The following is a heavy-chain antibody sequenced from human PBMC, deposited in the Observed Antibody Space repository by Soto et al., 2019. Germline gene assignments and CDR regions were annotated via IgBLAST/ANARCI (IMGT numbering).Heavy chain of an antibody. CDR2: INHSGST. Sequence: LSLTCAVYGGSFSGYYWSWIRQPPGKGLEWIGEINHSGSTNYNPSLKSRVTISVDTSKNQFSLKLSSVTAADTAVYYCARAQGSSWYKSIDYWGQGTLVTVSS. CDR3: ARAQGSSWYKSIDY. D-gene: IGHD6-13*01. J-gene: IGHJ4*02. V-gene: IGHV4-34*01. CDR1: GGSFSGYY.